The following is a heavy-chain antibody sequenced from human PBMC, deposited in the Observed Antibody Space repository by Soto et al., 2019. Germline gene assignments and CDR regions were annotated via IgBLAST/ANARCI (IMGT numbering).Heavy chain of an antibody. CDR2: FIPIFPAP. D-gene: IGHD3-10*01. CDR3: ARSPYGSGIFIAND. CDR1: GGTFSNYG. Sequence: QVQLVQSGAEVKRPGSSVKVSCKASGGTFSNYGISWVRQAPGQGLEWLGGFIPIFPAPHYAQKFRGRVTITADEYKSTAYMELSSLRSDDTAVYYCARSPYGSGIFIANDWGRGTLVIVSS. J-gene: IGHJ4*02. V-gene: IGHV1-69*01.